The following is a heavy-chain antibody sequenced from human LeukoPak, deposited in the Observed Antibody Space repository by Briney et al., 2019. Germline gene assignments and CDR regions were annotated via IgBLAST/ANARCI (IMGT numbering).Heavy chain of an antibody. CDR1: GAPISSNSYY. J-gene: IGHJ4*02. CDR3: AREAAVDAPGHYGDYSRIDY. CDR2: IFYSGSV. Sequence: SETLSLTCTVSGAPISSNSYYWGWIRQPPGKGLEWIGNIFYSGSVYYNPSLESRVTISVDTSKNQFSLKLSSVTAADTAVYYCAREAAVDAPGHYGDYSRIDYWGQGTLVTVSS. D-gene: IGHD4-17*01. V-gene: IGHV4-39*07.